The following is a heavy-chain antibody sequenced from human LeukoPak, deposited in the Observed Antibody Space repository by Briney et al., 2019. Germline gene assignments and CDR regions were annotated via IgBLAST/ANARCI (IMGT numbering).Heavy chain of an antibody. CDR3: SVGVYYFDY. J-gene: IGHJ4*02. Sequence: NTSETLSLTCTVSGGSISSSSYYWGWIRQPPGKGLEWIGSIYYSGSTYYNPSLKSRVTISVDTSKNQFSLKLSSVTAADTAVYYCSVGVYYFDYWGQGTLVTVSS. CDR1: GGSISSSSYY. CDR2: IYYSGST. D-gene: IGHD1-26*01. V-gene: IGHV4-39*01.